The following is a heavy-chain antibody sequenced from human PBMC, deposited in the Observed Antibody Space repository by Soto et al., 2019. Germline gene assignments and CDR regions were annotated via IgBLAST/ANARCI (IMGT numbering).Heavy chain of an antibody. CDR1: GYTFSRYG. V-gene: IGHV1-18*01. D-gene: IGHD2-8*01. Sequence: QGQLVQSGPEAKKPGASVKVSCKASGYTFSRYGISWVRQAPGQGLEWMGGISGYNGDTKYAQKVPGRVTMTIDTSTYTAYMELRSLTSDDTAIYYCAKNGHPPYYYYGMDVWGQGTTVTVSS. CDR2: ISGYNGDT. J-gene: IGHJ6*02. CDR3: AKNGHPPYYYYGMDV.